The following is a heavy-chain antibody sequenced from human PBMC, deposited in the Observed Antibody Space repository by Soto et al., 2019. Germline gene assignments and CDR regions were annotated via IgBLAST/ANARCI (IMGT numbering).Heavy chain of an antibody. D-gene: IGHD3-10*01. Sequence: SETLSLTCTVSGGSISSGGYYWSWIRQHPGKGLEWIGYIYYSGSTYYNPSLKSRVTISVGTSKNQFSLKLSSVTAADTAVYYCARLMVRGVTGFDYWGQGTLVTVSS. J-gene: IGHJ4*02. CDR3: ARLMVRGVTGFDY. CDR1: GGSISSGGYY. V-gene: IGHV4-31*03. CDR2: IYYSGST.